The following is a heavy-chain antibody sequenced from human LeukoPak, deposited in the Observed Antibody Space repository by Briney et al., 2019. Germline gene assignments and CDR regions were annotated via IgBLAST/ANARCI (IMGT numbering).Heavy chain of an antibody. J-gene: IGHJ4*02. CDR3: ARAPRGQLAPTYYFDY. CDR1: GYTFVSQG. Sequence: ASVKVSCKASGYTFVSQGINWVRQAPGQGLEWMGWIGAYNGDTNYAQKFQGRITMTTDTSTSTAYLELGGLRSDDTAVYYCARAPRGQLAPTYYFDYWGQGTLVTVSS. V-gene: IGHV1-18*01. D-gene: IGHD6-6*01. CDR2: IGAYNGDT.